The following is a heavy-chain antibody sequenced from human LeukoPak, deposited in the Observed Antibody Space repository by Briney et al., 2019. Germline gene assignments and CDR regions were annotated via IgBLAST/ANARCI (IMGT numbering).Heavy chain of an antibody. J-gene: IGHJ4*02. Sequence: PSETLSLTCTVSGGSISSSSYYWGWIRQPPGKGLEWIGSIYYSGSTYYNPSLKSRVTISVDTSKNQFSLKLGSVTAADTAVYYCARVLLWFGELFDYWGQGTLVTVSS. CDR2: IYYSGST. V-gene: IGHV4-39*07. D-gene: IGHD3-10*01. CDR1: GGSISSSSYY. CDR3: ARVLLWFGELFDY.